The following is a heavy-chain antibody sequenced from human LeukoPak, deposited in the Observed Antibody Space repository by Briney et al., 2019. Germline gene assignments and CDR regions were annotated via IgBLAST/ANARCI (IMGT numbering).Heavy chain of an antibody. CDR3: PKFFDVGPLDC. D-gene: IGHD3-9*01. Sequence: GESLKISCKGSGYNFTSYWIAWVRQMPGKGLEWMGIIWPSDSETRYNPSFQGQVTISADKSISTSYLQWSSLKASDTAMYYCPKFFDVGPLDCWGQGTLVGVSS. CDR2: IWPSDSET. CDR1: GYNFTSYW. V-gene: IGHV5-51*01. J-gene: IGHJ4*02.